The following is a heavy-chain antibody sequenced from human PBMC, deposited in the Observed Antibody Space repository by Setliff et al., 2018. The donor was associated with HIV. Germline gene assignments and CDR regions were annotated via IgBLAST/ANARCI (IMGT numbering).Heavy chain of an antibody. CDR2: IYHSGGT. D-gene: IGHD6-19*01. J-gene: IGHJ4*02. CDR1: VYSISSGYY. Sequence: PSETLSLTCTVSVYSISSGYYWGWIRQPPGKGLEWIGSIYHSGGTYYNPSLKSRVTISVDTSKNQFSLKLSSVTAADTAVYYCARRRSSGWYHYFDYWGQGTLVTVSS. CDR3: ARRRSSGWYHYFDY. V-gene: IGHV4-38-2*02.